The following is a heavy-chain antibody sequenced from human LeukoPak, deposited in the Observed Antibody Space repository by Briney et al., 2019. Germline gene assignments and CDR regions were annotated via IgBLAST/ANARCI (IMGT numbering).Heavy chain of an antibody. Sequence: PGGSPRLSCAASGFTFSNYAMSWVRQAPGKGLEWVSYISSSGSTIYYADSVKGRFTISRDNAKNSLYLQMNSLRAEDTAVYYCAELGITMIGGVWGKGTTVTISS. CDR2: ISSSGSTI. D-gene: IGHD3-10*02. CDR3: AELGITMIGGV. J-gene: IGHJ6*04. CDR1: GFTFSNYA. V-gene: IGHV3-48*03.